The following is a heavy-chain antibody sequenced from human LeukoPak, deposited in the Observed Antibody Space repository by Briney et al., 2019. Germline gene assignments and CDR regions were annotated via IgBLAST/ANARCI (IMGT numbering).Heavy chain of an antibody. D-gene: IGHD2-21*02. CDR1: GFAFSNYE. Sequence: GGSLRLSCAASGFAFSNYEMNWVRQAPGKGLEWVSYISSHSSSIYYADSVKGRFTISRDNANNSLYLQMNGLKVDDTAVYYCARGDSYFWGQGTLVTVSS. J-gene: IGHJ4*02. CDR3: ARGDSYF. V-gene: IGHV3-48*03. CDR2: ISSHSSSI.